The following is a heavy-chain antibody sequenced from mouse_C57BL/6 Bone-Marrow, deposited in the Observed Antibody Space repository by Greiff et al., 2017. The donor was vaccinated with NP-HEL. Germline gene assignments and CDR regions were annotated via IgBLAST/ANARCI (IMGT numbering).Heavy chain of an antibody. V-gene: IGHV3-6*01. CDR3: AREGKYYAMDY. CDR1: GYSITSGYY. CDR2: ISYDGSN. D-gene: IGHD2-1*01. J-gene: IGHJ4*01. Sequence: EVKVEESGPGLVKPSQSLSLTCSVTGYSITSGYYWNWIRQFPGNKLEWMGYISYDGSNNYNPSLKNRISITRDTSKNQFFLKLNSVTTEDTATYYCAREGKYYAMDYWGQGTSVTVSS.